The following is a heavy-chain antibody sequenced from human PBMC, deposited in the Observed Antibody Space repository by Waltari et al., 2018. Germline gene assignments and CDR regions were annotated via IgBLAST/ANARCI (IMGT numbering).Heavy chain of an antibody. D-gene: IGHD3-3*01. CDR1: GYTFTSYA. Sequence: QVQLVQSGAEVKKPGASVKVSCKASGYTFTSYAMHWVRQAPGQRLEWMGWINAGNGNTKYSQKFQGRVTITRDTSASTAYMELSSLRSEDTAVYYCARDRVPRWSGPHIDYWGQGTLVTVSS. V-gene: IGHV1-3*01. CDR2: INAGNGNT. CDR3: ARDRVPRWSGPHIDY. J-gene: IGHJ4*02.